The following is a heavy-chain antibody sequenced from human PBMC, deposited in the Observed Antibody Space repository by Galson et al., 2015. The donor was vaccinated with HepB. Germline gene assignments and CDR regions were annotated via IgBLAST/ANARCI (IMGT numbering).Heavy chain of an antibody. CDR1: GFTFISYA. Sequence: SLRLSCAASGFTFISYAMTWVRQAPGKGLEWVSGISGSGSITYYVDSLKGRFTISRDNSKNTLYLQMNSLRAEDTAVYYCAKDRGYDTNYYGMDAWGQGTTVTVSS. J-gene: IGHJ6*02. D-gene: IGHD3-10*01. V-gene: IGHV3-23*01. CDR3: AKDRGYDTNYYGMDA. CDR2: ISGSGSIT.